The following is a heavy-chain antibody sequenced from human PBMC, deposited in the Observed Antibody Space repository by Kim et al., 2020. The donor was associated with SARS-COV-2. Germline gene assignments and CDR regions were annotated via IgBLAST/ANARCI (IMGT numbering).Heavy chain of an antibody. V-gene: IGHV3-23*01. CDR1: GFTFSSYA. CDR3: AKDRGPNGISGWLEDFDY. Sequence: GGSLRLSCAASGFTFSSYAMSWVRQAPGKGLEWVSAISGSGGSTYYADSVKGRFTISRDNSKNTLYLQMNSLRAEDTAVYYCAKDRGPNGISGWLEDFDYWGQGTLVTVSS. J-gene: IGHJ4*02. D-gene: IGHD6-19*01. CDR2: ISGSGGST.